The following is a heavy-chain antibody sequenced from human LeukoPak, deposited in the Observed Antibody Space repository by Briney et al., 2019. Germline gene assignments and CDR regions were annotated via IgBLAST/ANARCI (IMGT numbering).Heavy chain of an antibody. CDR2: INHSGST. CDR3: ARFGGCSGGSCYFVY. J-gene: IGHJ4*02. Sequence: SETLSLTCAVYGGSFSGYYWSWIRQPPGKGLEWIGEINHSGSTNYNPSLKSRVTISVDTSKNQFSLRLSSVTAADTAVYYCARFGGCSGGSCYFVYWGQGTLVTVSS. D-gene: IGHD2-15*01. CDR1: GGSFSGYY. V-gene: IGHV4-34*01.